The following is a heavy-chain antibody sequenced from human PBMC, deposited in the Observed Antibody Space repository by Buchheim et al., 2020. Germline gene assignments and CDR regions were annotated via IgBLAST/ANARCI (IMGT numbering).Heavy chain of an antibody. CDR3: VRDGRWDLIFADY. CDR2: ISPSIGNT. J-gene: IGHJ4*02. Sequence: QVHLEQSGPQMKKPGASVKVSCKTSGYSFLNYGVSWVRQAPGQGPEWMGWISPSIGNTNPVGRFKGRVTMTTDTSTGTASMKMTSLRPDDTAVYYCVRDGRWDLIFADYWGQGT. V-gene: IGHV1-18*01. CDR1: GYSFLNYG. D-gene: IGHD1-26*01.